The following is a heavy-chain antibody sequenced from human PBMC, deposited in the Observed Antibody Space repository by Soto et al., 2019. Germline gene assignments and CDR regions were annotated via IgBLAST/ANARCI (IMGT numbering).Heavy chain of an antibody. CDR2: ISYDGSNK. CDR3: AGGNFFDY. CDR1: GFTFSSYA. V-gene: IGHV3-30-3*01. J-gene: IGHJ4*02. Sequence: PGGSLRLSCAASGFTFSSYAMHWVRQAPGKGLEWVAVISYDGSNKYYADSLKGRFTISRDNSKNTLYLQMNSLRAEDTAVYYCAGGNFFDYWGQGTLVTVSS.